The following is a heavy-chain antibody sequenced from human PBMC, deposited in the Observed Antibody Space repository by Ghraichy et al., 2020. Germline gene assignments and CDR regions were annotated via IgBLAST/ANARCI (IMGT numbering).Heavy chain of an antibody. Sequence: AAVKVSCKASGYTFTTYDINWVRQATGQGLEWMGWMNPNSGDTGYAQKFQGRVTMTRNTAISTAYMELSSLRSEDTAVYYCARGKYFYDSSGWFDPWGQGTLVTVSS. J-gene: IGHJ5*02. CDR3: ARGKYFYDSSGWFDP. D-gene: IGHD3-22*01. V-gene: IGHV1-8*01. CDR1: GYTFTTYD. CDR2: MNPNSGDT.